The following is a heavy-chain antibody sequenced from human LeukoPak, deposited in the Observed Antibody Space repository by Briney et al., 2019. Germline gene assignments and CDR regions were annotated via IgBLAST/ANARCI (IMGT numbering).Heavy chain of an antibody. CDR2: ISGSGGST. V-gene: IGHV3-23*01. CDR3: AKDLAAYSSSSWFDY. CDR1: GXXFSSYA. Sequence: GGSLRLXCAAXGXXFSSYAMSWVRQAPGKGLEWVSAISGSGGSTYYADSVKGRFTISRDNSKNTLYLQMNSLRAEDTAVYYCAKDLAAYSSSSWFDYWGQGTLVTVSS. D-gene: IGHD6-6*01. J-gene: IGHJ4*02.